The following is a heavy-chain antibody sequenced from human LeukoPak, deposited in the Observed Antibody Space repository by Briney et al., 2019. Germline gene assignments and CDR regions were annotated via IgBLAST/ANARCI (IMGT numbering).Heavy chain of an antibody. Sequence: SETLSLTCTVSGGSISSYYWSWIRQPPGKGLEWIGYIYYSGSTNYNPSLKSRVTTSVDTSKNQFSLKLSSVTAADTAVYYCARHYYYDSSGYYSVSWGQGTLVTVSS. CDR3: ARHYYYDSSGYYSVS. D-gene: IGHD3-22*01. CDR2: IYYSGST. V-gene: IGHV4-59*08. CDR1: GGSISSYY. J-gene: IGHJ4*02.